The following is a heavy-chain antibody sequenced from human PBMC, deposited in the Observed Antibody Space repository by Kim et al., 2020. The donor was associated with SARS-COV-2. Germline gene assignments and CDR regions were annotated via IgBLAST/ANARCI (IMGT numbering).Heavy chain of an antibody. J-gene: IGHJ4*01. CDR1: GGSISSSSYY. D-gene: IGHD3-3*01. Sequence: SETLSLTCTVSGGSISSSSYYWGWIRQPPGKGLEWIGSIYYSGSTYYNPSLKSRVTISVDTSKNQFSLKLSSVTAADTAVYYCARQLRFLEWPSTSDYF. CDR3: ARQLRFLEWPSTSDYF. V-gene: IGHV4-39*01. CDR2: IYYSGST.